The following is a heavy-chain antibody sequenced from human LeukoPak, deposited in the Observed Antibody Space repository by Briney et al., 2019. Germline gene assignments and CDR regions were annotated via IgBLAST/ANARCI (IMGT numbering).Heavy chain of an antibody. V-gene: IGHV4-39*07. CDR3: ARDETYYYGSGSPYYYYGMDV. J-gene: IGHJ6*02. CDR2: SSGSA. CDR1: GGPVSSSYY. D-gene: IGHD3-10*01. Sequence: KPSETLSLTCTVSGGPVSSSYYWGWSRQPPGKGLEWIGSSSGSAYYNPSLKSRVTISVDTSKNQFSLKLSSVTAADTAVYYCARDETYYYGSGSPYYYYGMDVWGQGTTVTVSS.